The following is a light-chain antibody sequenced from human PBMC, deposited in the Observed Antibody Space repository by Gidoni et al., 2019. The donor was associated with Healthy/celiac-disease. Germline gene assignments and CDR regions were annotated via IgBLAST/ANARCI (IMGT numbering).Light chain of an antibody. CDR1: SSDVGSYNR. CDR3: SSYTSSTVV. CDR2: EVS. Sequence: QSALTQPPSVSGSPGQSDTISCTGTSSDVGSYNRVSWYPQPPGTAPKLMIYEVSNRPSGVPDRFSGSKSGNTASLTISGLQAEDEADYYCSSYTSSTVVFGGGTKLTVL. V-gene: IGLV2-18*02. J-gene: IGLJ2*01.